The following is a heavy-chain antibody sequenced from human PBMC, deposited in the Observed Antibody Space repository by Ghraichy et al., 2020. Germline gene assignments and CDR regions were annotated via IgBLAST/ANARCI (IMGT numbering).Heavy chain of an antibody. Sequence: ASVKVSCKASGYTFTSYAMHWVRQAPGQRLEWMGWINAGNGNTKYSQKFQGRVTITRDTSASTAYMELSSLRSEDTAVYYCARDAYYDFWSGYLTEVTPWYFDLWGRGTLVTVSS. V-gene: IGHV1-3*01. J-gene: IGHJ2*01. D-gene: IGHD3-3*01. CDR3: ARDAYYDFWSGYLTEVTPWYFDL. CDR2: INAGNGNT. CDR1: GYTFTSYA.